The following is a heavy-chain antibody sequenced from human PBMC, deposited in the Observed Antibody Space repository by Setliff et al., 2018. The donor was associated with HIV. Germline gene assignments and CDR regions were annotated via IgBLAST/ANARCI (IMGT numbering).Heavy chain of an antibody. CDR2: IYRSGRT. Sequence: SETQSLTCTVSGGSMSTYYWSWIRHPAGKGLEWIGRIYRSGRTDYNPSLKSRVTMSADTSDNQFSLSLSSVTAADTVVYYCSRDGDYGYNYVAWGQGTLFTVSS. CDR3: SRDGDYGYNYVA. V-gene: IGHV4-4*07. CDR1: GGSMSTYY. J-gene: IGHJ5*02. D-gene: IGHD3-10*02.